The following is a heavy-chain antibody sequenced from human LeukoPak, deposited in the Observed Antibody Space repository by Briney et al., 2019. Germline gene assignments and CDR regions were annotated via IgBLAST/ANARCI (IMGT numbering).Heavy chain of an antibody. CDR1: GFTFSNYW. Sequence: GGSLRLSCAASGFTFSNYWMTWVRQAPGKGLEWVANIKQDGSEKYYVDSVKGRFTISRDNARNSLYLQMNSLRAEDTAVYYCARIDSSGWYAYYYYGLDVWGQGTTVTVSS. D-gene: IGHD6-19*01. J-gene: IGHJ6*02. CDR3: ARIDSSGWYAYYYYGLDV. V-gene: IGHV3-7*01. CDR2: IKQDGSEK.